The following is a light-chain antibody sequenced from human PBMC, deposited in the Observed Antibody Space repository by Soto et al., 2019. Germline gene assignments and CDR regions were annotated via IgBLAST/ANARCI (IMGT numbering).Light chain of an antibody. V-gene: IGLV2-11*01. CDR1: GSDIGASDF. CDR2: NVT. Sequence: QSALTQPHSVSGSPGQSVTISCTGTGSDIGASDFVSWYQQHPGKAPKFLIYNVTQRASGVPVRYSGSKTGNRTSLTISGLQTQDEADDYCCAYSGSLTWVFGGGTKLTVL. J-gene: IGLJ3*02. CDR3: CAYSGSLTWV.